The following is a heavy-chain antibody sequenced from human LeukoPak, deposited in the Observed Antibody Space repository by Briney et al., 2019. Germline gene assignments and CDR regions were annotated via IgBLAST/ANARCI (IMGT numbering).Heavy chain of an antibody. J-gene: IGHJ4*02. Sequence: TGGSLRLSCAASGLTFSTYAMSWVRQAPGKGLEWVSGISGSGGGTYYADSVKGRFTISRDNSKNTVYLQMNSLRAEDTAVYYCAKDQGYSYAPGDYWGQGTLVTVSS. CDR1: GLTFSTYA. V-gene: IGHV3-23*01. CDR2: ISGSGGGT. D-gene: IGHD5-18*01. CDR3: AKDQGYSYAPGDY.